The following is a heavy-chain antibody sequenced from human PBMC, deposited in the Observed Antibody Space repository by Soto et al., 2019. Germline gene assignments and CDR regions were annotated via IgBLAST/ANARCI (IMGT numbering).Heavy chain of an antibody. CDR3: ARNWVGTYHFDY. CDR2: INAGNGDT. Sequence: QVQLVQSGAEVKKPGASVKVSCKASGYTFISYAMHWVRQAPGQRLEWMGWINAGNGDTKYSQKFQGRVTITRDTCASTAYMELSSLRSEDTAVYYCARNWVGTYHFDYWSQGTLVTVSS. J-gene: IGHJ4*02. V-gene: IGHV1-3*01. D-gene: IGHD1-1*01. CDR1: GYTFISYA.